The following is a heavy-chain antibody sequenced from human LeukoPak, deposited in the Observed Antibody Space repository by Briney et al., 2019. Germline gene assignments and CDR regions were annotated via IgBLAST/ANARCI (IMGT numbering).Heavy chain of an antibody. Sequence: PSETLSLTCSVSGDTVNSGNYYWSWIRQPAGKGLEWIGRIYTSGSTNYNPSLKSRVTMSVDTSKNQFSLKLSSVTAADTAVYYCARDDSVVVPAAMPYYYYGMDVWGQGTTVTVSS. CDR1: GDTVNSGNYY. V-gene: IGHV4-61*02. CDR2: IYTSGST. J-gene: IGHJ6*02. CDR3: ARDDSVVVPAAMPYYYYGMDV. D-gene: IGHD2-2*01.